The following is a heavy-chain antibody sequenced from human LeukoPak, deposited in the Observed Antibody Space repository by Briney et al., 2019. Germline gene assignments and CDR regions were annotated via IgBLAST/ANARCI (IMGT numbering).Heavy chain of an antibody. J-gene: IGHJ4*02. Sequence: ASVKVSCKASGYTFTSHFMHWVRQAPGQGLEWTGIINPRGGSTSYTQKFQGRVTITADESTSTAYMELSSLRSEDTAVYYCARDFIGYYGSGSYYHSPFDYWGQGTLVTVSS. D-gene: IGHD3-10*01. CDR2: INPRGGST. V-gene: IGHV1-46*01. CDR1: GYTFTSHF. CDR3: ARDFIGYYGSGSYYHSPFDY.